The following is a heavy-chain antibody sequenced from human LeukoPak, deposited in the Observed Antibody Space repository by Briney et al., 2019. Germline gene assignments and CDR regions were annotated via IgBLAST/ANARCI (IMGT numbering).Heavy chain of an antibody. Sequence: GSLRLSCAASGFSFNNYAMVWVRQTPGKGLEWVSVIGGAGGDIHYADSVKDRFSISRDNSKNTLYLQMNSLRAEDTAVYYCAKYAPPTTALTRFFDDWGQGTLVTVSS. CDR2: IGGAGGDI. D-gene: IGHD4-17*01. J-gene: IGHJ4*02. CDR3: AKYAPPTTALTRFFDD. V-gene: IGHV3-23*01. CDR1: GFSFNNYA.